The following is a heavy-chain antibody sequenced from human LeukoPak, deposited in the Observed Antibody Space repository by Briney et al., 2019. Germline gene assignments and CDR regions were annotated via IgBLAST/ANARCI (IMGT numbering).Heavy chain of an antibody. CDR1: GFTFSSYG. CDR3: AKGGGGGYGPRMGYFDY. D-gene: IGHD5-12*01. CDR2: ISGSGGST. V-gene: IGHV3-23*01. Sequence: GGSLRLSCAASGFTFSSYGMSWVRQAPGKGLEWVSAISGSGGSTYYADSVKGRFTISRDNSKNTLYLQMNSLRAEDTAVYYCAKGGGGGYGPRMGYFDYWGQGTLVTVSS. J-gene: IGHJ4*02.